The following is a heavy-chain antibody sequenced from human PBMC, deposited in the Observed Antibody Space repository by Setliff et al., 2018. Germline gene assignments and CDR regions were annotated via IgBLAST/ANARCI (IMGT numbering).Heavy chain of an antibody. CDR2: IYQNGIT. D-gene: IGHD1-1*01. CDR3: ARTGTYRYFDY. CDR1: GASISTTYYY. J-gene: IGHJ4*02. V-gene: IGHV4-39*07. Sequence: SETLSLTCSVSGASISTTYYYWDWIRQSPEKGLEWIGTIYQNGITYYNPSVKSRVTISVDTSKNQFSLKLSSVTAADTAVYYCARTGTYRYFDYWGRGTLVTVSS.